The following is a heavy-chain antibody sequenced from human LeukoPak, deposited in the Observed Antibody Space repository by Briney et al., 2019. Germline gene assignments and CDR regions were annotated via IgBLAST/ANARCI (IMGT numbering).Heavy chain of an antibody. V-gene: IGHV3-23*01. CDR2: LTGSGGST. CDR1: GFTFSSSS. Sequence: GGSLRLSCAASGFTFSSSSMSWVRQAPGKGLEWVSALTGSGGSTYYADSVKGRFTSSRDNSKKTLFLQMNSLRAEDTAVYYCAKDLAPAAYWGQGTLVTVSS. J-gene: IGHJ4*02. D-gene: IGHD2-2*01. CDR3: AKDLAPAAY.